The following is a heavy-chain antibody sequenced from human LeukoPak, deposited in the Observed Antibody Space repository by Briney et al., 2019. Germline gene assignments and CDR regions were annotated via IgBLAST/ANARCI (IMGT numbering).Heavy chain of an antibody. V-gene: IGHV4-59*08. CDR1: GGSISSYY. CDR2: IYYSGST. D-gene: IGHD3-10*01. CDR3: ARIMWFGGVIISTNNWFDP. Sequence: SETLSLTCTVSGGSISSYYWSWIRQPPGKGLEWIGYIYYSGSTNYNPSLKSRVTISVDTSKNQFSLKLSSVTAADTAVYYCARIMWFGGVIISTNNWFDPWGQGTLVTVSS. J-gene: IGHJ5*02.